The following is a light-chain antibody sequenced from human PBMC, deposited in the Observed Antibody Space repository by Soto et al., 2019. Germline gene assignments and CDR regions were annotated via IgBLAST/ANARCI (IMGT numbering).Light chain of an antibody. J-gene: IGKJ5*01. CDR3: QQYGSSIT. Sequence: EIVLTQSPDTLSLSPGERATLSCRASQSIDSTHLVWYQQKPGQAPSLLIFGASSRATGIPDRFSGSGSGTDFTLTIRGLQPEDFAVYYCQQYGSSITFGHGARLEIK. CDR1: QSIDSTH. CDR2: GAS. V-gene: IGKV3-20*01.